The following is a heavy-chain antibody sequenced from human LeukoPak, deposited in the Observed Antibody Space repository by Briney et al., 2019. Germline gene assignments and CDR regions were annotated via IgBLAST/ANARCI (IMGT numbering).Heavy chain of an antibody. CDR3: ARAPMPPDVIVPGAPRGTWFDP. J-gene: IGHJ5*02. CDR1: GFTFSSYS. CDR2: ISSSSSYI. D-gene: IGHD2-2*01. Sequence: GGSLRLSCAASGFTFSSYSMNWVRQAPGKGLEWVSSISSSSSYIYYAASVKGRFTISRDNAKKSLYLQMISLIAEDTAVYYCARAPMPPDVIVPGAPRGTWFDPWGQGTQVTVSS. V-gene: IGHV3-21*01.